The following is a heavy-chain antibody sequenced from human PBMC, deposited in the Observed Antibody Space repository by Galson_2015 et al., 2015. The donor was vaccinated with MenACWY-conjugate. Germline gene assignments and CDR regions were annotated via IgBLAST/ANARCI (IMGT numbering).Heavy chain of an antibody. CDR1: GFTFSSYS. CDR3: ARELVLRDSSGWALGEGFDH. V-gene: IGHV3-48*01. J-gene: IGHJ4*02. D-gene: IGHD6-19*01. CDR2: ISESSSIT. Sequence: SLRLSCAASGFTFSSYSMNWVRQAPGKGLEWVSYISESSSITYYADSVKGRFTISRDNAKNSLHLQMNSLRAEDTAVYYCARELVLRDSSGWALGEGFDHWGQGTLVTVSS.